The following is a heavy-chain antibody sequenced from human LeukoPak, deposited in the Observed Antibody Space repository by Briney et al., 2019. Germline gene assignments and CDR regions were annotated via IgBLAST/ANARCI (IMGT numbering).Heavy chain of an antibody. D-gene: IGHD4-23*01. V-gene: IGHV1-69*04. CDR1: GGTFSSYA. CDR2: IISIFGIA. Sequence: SVKVSCKASGGTFSSYAISWVRQAPGQGLEWMGRIISIFGIANYAQKFQGRVTITADKSTSTAYMELSSLRSEDTAMYYCARVSGGNFDYWGQGTLVTVSS. CDR3: ARVSGGNFDY. J-gene: IGHJ4*02.